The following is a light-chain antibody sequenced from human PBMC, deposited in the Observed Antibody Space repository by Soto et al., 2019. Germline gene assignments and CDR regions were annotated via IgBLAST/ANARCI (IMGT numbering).Light chain of an antibody. CDR2: SNN. CDR1: SSNIGSNT. CDR3: AAWDDSLNGVV. V-gene: IGLV1-44*01. J-gene: IGLJ2*01. Sequence: QPVLTQPPSASGTPGQGVTISCSGSSSNIGSNTVNWYQQLPGTAPKLLIYSNNQRPSGVPDRFSGSKSGSSASLAISGLQSEDEGDYYCAAWDDSLNGVVFGGGTKLTVL.